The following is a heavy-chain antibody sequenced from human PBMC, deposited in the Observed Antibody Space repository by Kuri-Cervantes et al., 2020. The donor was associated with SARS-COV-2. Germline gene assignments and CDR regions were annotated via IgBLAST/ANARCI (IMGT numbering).Heavy chain of an antibody. V-gene: IGHV4-34*01. CDR2: INHSGST. D-gene: IGHD6-6*01. CDR3: ASVYSSSSPDFDY. CDR1: GGSISSYY. Sequence: GSLRLSCTVSGGSISSYYWSWIRQPPGKGLEWIGEINHSGSTNYNPSLKSRVTISVDTSKNQFSLKLSSVTAADTAVYYCASVYSSSSPDFDYWGQGTLVTVSS. J-gene: IGHJ4*02.